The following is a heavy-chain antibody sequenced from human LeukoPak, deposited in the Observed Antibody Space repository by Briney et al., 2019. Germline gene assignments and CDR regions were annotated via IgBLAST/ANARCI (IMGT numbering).Heavy chain of an antibody. J-gene: IGHJ6*02. CDR1: GGSFSGYY. CDR2: INHSGST. CDR3: ARVGLNYDILTGHYYYYGMDV. Sequence: SETLSLTCAVYGGSFSGYYWSWIRQPPGKGLEWIGEINHSGSTNYNPSLKSRVTISVDTSKNQFSLKLSSVTAADTAVYYCARVGLNYDILTGHYYYYGMDVWGQGTTVTVSS. D-gene: IGHD3-9*01. V-gene: IGHV4-34*01.